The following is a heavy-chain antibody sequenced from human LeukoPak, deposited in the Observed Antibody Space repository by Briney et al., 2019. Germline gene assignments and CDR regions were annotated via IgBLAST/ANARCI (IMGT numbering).Heavy chain of an antibody. Sequence: PGGSLRLSCAASGFTFSDYYMSWIRQAPGKGLEWVSYISSSGSTIYYADSVKGRFTISRDNAKNSLYLQMNSLRAEDTAVYYCARGNSIGNYDYVWGSYHYFDYWGQGTLVTVSS. CDR2: ISSSGSTI. CDR3: ARGNSIGNYDYVWGSYHYFDY. J-gene: IGHJ4*02. D-gene: IGHD3-16*01. V-gene: IGHV3-11*04. CDR1: GFTFSDYY.